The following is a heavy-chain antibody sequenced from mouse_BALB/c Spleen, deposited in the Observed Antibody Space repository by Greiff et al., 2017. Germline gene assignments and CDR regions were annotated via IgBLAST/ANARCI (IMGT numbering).Heavy chain of an antibody. CDR2: ISSGGSYT. V-gene: IGHV5-6*03. D-gene: IGHD2-3*01. CDR1: GFTFSSYG. CDR3: ARGGLYETTWFAY. J-gene: IGHJ3*01. Sequence: EVKVVESGGGLVKPGGSLKLSCAASGFTFSSYGMSWVRQTPDKRLEWVATISSGGSYTYYPDSVKGRFTISRDNAKNTLYLQMSSLKSEDTAMYYCARGGLYETTWFAYWGQGTLVTVSA.